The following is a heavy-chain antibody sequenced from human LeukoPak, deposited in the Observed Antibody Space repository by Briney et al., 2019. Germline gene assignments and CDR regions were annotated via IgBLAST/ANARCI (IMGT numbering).Heavy chain of an antibody. Sequence: GGSLRLSCAASGFTFNTYWMHWVRQAPGKGLVWVSRIDSDGSSTSYADSVRGRFTISRDDAKNTLYLQMNSLRAEDTAVYYCTRDYDILWGQGTLVTVSS. CDR1: GFTFNTYW. D-gene: IGHD3-9*01. CDR3: TRDYDIL. J-gene: IGHJ4*02. CDR2: IDSDGSST. V-gene: IGHV3-74*01.